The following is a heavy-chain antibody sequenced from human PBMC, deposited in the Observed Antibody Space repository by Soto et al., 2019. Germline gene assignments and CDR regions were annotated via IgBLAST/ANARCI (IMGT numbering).Heavy chain of an antibody. D-gene: IGHD1-7*01. Sequence: EVQLLESGGGLVQPGGSLRLSCAASGFTFSSYAMSWVRQAPGKGLEWVSAISGSGGSTYYADSVKGRFTISRDNSKKTLDLQVDSLMAEDTAVYYCAKDLRLELPGMWFDPWGQGTLVTVSS. CDR3: AKDLRLELPGMWFDP. CDR1: GFTFSSYA. V-gene: IGHV3-23*01. J-gene: IGHJ5*02. CDR2: ISGSGGST.